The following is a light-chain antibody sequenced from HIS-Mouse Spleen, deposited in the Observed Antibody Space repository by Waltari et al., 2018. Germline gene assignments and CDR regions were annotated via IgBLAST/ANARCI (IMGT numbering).Light chain of an antibody. CDR2: RNN. CDR1: CSNIGSNY. J-gene: IGLJ3*02. V-gene: IGLV1-47*01. Sequence: QSVLTQPPSASGTPGQRVTISCSGSCSNIGSNYVYWYQQLTGTAPKLLIYRNNQRPSGVPDRFSGSKSGTSASLAISGLRSEDEADYYCSSYTSSSTLWVFGGGTKLTVL. CDR3: SSYTSSSTLWV.